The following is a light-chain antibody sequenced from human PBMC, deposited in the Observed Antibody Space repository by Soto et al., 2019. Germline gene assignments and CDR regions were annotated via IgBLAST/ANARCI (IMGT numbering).Light chain of an antibody. V-gene: IGLV2-14*03. CDR2: DVW. CDR3: SSYTADMTYV. J-gene: IGLJ1*01. CDR1: GSDIGGYNY. Sequence: QSVLTQPASVSGSPGQSITIYCIGTGSDIGGYNYVSWYQQHPGKAPTLMIYDVWARPLGVSHRFSGSKSGNTASLTISGLQGDDEADYYCSSYTADMTYVFGTGTKVTAL.